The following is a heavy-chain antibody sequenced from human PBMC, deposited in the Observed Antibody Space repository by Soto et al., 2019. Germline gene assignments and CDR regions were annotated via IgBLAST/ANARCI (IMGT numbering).Heavy chain of an antibody. CDR1: GGTFSSYT. D-gene: IGHD3-22*01. V-gene: IGHV1-69*02. Sequence: SVKVSCKASGGTFSSYTISWVRQAPGQGLEWMGRIIPILGIANYAQKFQGRVTITADKSTSTAYMELSSLRSEDTAVYYCAIIPVYYDSSGSIAEYFQHWGQGTLVTVSS. CDR2: IIPILGIA. CDR3: AIIPVYYDSSGSIAEYFQH. J-gene: IGHJ1*01.